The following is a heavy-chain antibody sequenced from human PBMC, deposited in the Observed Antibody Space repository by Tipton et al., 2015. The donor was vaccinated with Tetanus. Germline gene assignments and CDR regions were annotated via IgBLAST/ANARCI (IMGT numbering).Heavy chain of an antibody. CDR1: GGSVRSGDYS. J-gene: IGHJ4*02. V-gene: IGHV4-61*08. CDR3: AREVPAAGHFDS. D-gene: IGHD2-2*01. Sequence: GSLRLSCTVSGGSVRSGDYSWNWIRQPPGKGLEWLAYVSYSGRTNSNYSLKSRITISQDTSKNQFSLRLTSVTAADTAVYYCAREVPAAGHFDSWGQGTLVTVSS. CDR2: VSYSGRT.